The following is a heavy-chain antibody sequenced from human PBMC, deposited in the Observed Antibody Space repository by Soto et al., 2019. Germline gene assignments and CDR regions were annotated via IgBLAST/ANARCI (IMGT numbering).Heavy chain of an antibody. CDR1: GGSFLGYY. V-gene: IGHV4-34*01. Sequence: SETLSLTCTVSGGSFLGYYCVCFRHPPGKGLEWIGEINHSGSSNYHPSLKSRVTISVATSKNQFSLTVNSVTPADTAVYYCARGEITLLGGMDVWGQGTTVTVSS. CDR2: INHSGSS. CDR3: ARGEITLLGGMDV. J-gene: IGHJ6*02. D-gene: IGHD3-10*01.